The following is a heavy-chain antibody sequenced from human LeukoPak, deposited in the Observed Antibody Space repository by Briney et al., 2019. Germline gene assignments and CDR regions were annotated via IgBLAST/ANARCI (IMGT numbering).Heavy chain of an antibody. CDR1: RGSISSAGYY. V-gene: IGHV4-61*10. D-gene: IGHD2-2*01. CDR2: IYYSGST. Sequence: SETLSLTCTVSRGSISSAGYYWSWIRQPAGKGLEWIGYIYYSGSTNYTPSLKSRVTISVDTSKNQFSLKLSSVTAADTAVYYCARANCSSTSCYVGYYYGMDVWGQGTTVTVSS. CDR3: ARANCSSTSCYVGYYYGMDV. J-gene: IGHJ6*02.